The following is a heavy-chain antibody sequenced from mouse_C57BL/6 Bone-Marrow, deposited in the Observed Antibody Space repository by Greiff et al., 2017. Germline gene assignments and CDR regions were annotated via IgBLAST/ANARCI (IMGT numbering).Heavy chain of an antibody. D-gene: IGHD1-1*01. CDR3: ARSYYGNYFDY. CDR1: GYTFTSYW. CDR2: IDPSDSET. V-gene: IGHV1-52*01. Sequence: QVQLQQPGAELVRPGSSVKLSCKASGYTFTSYWMHWVKQRPIQGLEWIGNIDPSDSETHYNQKFKDKATLTVDKSSSPAYMQLSSLTSEDSAVYYCARSYYGNYFDYWGQGTTLTVSS. J-gene: IGHJ2*01.